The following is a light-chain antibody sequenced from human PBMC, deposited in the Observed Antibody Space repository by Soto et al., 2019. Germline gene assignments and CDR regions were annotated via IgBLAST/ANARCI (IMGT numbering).Light chain of an antibody. Sequence: DIVLTQSPGTLSLSPGERATLSCRASQTVSSNNLAWYQQKRGQAPRLLIYGASSRAAAIPDRFRGRGSGTDFTLIISSLAPEDFAVYYCQQYGSSPFTFGPGTAVDIK. J-gene: IGKJ3*01. CDR1: QTVSSNN. CDR3: QQYGSSPFT. V-gene: IGKV3-20*01. CDR2: GAS.